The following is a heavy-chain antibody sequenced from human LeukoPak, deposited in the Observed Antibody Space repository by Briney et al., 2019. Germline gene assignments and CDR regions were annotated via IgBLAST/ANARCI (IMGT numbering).Heavy chain of an antibody. J-gene: IGHJ4*02. Sequence: PSETLSLTCTVSGGSISNYYWSWIRQPAGEGLEWIGRIYYTGRTSYNPSLKSRVTMSVDTSKNQFSLKLSSVTAADTAVYYCARLSGSQTTPYWGQGTLVTVSS. CDR2: IYYTGRT. CDR3: ARLSGSQTTPY. CDR1: GGSISNYY. D-gene: IGHD1-26*01. V-gene: IGHV4-4*07.